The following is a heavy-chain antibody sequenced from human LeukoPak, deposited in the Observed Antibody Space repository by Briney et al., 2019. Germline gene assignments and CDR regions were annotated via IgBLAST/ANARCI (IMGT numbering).Heavy chain of an antibody. CDR2: IIPILGIA. CDR1: GGTFSSYA. CDR3: AREEGGSYEDY. J-gene: IGHJ4*02. V-gene: IGHV1-69*04. D-gene: IGHD1-26*01. Sequence: GASVKVSCKASGGTFSSYAISWVRQAPGQGLEWMGRIIPILGIANYAQKFQGRVTITAGKSTSTAYMELSSLRSEDTAVYYCAREEGGSYEDYWGQGTLVTVSS.